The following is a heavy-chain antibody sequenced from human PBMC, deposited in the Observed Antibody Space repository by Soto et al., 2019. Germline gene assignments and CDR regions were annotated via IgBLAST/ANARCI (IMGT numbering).Heavy chain of an antibody. V-gene: IGHV3-23*01. Sequence: GGSLRLSCAASGFTFSSYAMSWVRQAPGKGLEWVSAISGSGGSTYYADSVKGRFTISRDNSENTLYLQMNSLRAEDTAVYYCAKDQPVVGATGDAFDIWGQGTMVTVSS. J-gene: IGHJ3*02. CDR3: AKDQPVVGATGDAFDI. CDR1: GFTFSSYA. CDR2: ISGSGGST. D-gene: IGHD1-26*01.